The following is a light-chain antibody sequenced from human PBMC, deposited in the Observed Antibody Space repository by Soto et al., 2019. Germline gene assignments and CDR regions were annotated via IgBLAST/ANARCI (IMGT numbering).Light chain of an antibody. CDR1: QNVYNNY. Sequence: EIVLTQPPGTPSLSPGERATLSCRASQNVYNNYIAWYQQKPGQAPRTVIYGASIRATGIPDRFSGSGSGTDFTLTISSLEPGDFAVYYCQQRNDWQVTFGQGTRL. V-gene: IGKV3D-20*02. CDR2: GAS. J-gene: IGKJ5*01. CDR3: QQRNDWQVT.